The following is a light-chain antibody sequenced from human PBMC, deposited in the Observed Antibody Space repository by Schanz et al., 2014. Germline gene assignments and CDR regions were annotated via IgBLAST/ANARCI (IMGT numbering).Light chain of an antibody. J-gene: IGLJ3*02. CDR2: DVS. CDR1: SSDVGGYNY. Sequence: QSALTQPASVSGSPGQSITISCTGTSSDVGGYNYVSWYQQYPGKAPKLMIYDVSNRPSGVSNRFSGSKSGNTASLTISGLQAEDEADYHCCSISADSTWVFGGGTKLTVL. CDR3: CSISADSTWV. V-gene: IGLV2-14*03.